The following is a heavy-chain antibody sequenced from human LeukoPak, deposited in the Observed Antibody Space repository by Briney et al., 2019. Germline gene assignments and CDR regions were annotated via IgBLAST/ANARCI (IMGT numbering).Heavy chain of an antibody. V-gene: IGHV1-2*02. CDR2: INPNSGGT. J-gene: IGHJ6*03. D-gene: IGHD1-14*01. CDR3: ARDHHFYYYYMDV. CDR1: GYTFTGYY. Sequence: GASVTVSCKASGYTFTGYYMHWVRQAPGQGLEWMGWINPNSGGTNYAQKFQGRVTMTRDTSISTAYMELSRLRSDDTAVYYCARDHHFYYYYMDVWGKGTTVTVSS.